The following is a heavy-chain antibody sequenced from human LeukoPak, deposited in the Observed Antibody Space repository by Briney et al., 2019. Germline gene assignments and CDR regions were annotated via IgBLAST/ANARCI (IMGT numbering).Heavy chain of an antibody. CDR1: GGSIGTYY. CDR3: ATDNSYGSGSYYT. Sequence: SETLSLTCTVSGGSIGTYYWSWIRQPPGKGLEWIGYIYYTGSTNYNPSLKSRVTISLDTSKNQFSLKLSSVTAADTAVYYCATDNSYGSGSYYTWGQGTLVTVSS. D-gene: IGHD3-10*01. V-gene: IGHV4-59*01. J-gene: IGHJ4*02. CDR2: IYYTGST.